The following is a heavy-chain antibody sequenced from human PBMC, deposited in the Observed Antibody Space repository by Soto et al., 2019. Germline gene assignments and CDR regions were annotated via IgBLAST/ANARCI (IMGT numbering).Heavy chain of an antibody. CDR1: GFTFSSYG. J-gene: IGHJ6*02. CDR2: ISYDRSNK. CDR3: AKGDYGGNSDYYYYYGMDV. Sequence: PGGSLRLSCAASGFTFSSYGMHWVRQAPGKGLEWVAVISYDRSNKYYADTVKGRFTISRDNSKNTLYLKMNRLRAEDTTVYYYAKGDYGGNSDYYYYYGMDVWGQGTTVTVSS. V-gene: IGHV3-30*18. D-gene: IGHD4-17*01.